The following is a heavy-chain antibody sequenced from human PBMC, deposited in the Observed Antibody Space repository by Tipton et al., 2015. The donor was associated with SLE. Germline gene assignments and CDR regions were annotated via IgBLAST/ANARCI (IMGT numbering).Heavy chain of an antibody. CDR2: IYTSGST. CDR1: GGSISSGGYF. D-gene: IGHD2-15*01. CDR3: ARYSPLDAGGVDY. Sequence: TLSLTCTVSGGSISSGGYFWTWIRQPAGKGLEWIGRIYTSGSTSYNPSLKSRVTISVDTSKKQFSLKLSSVTAADTAVYYCARYSPLDAGGVDYWGQGTLVTVSS. J-gene: IGHJ4*02. V-gene: IGHV4-61*02.